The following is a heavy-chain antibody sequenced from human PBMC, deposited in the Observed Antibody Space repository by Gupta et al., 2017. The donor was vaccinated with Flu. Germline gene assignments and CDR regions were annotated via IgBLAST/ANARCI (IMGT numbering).Heavy chain of an antibody. V-gene: IGHV3-33*01. Sequence: QMQLVESGGGVVQPGRSLRLSCAASGFTFSGYGMHWVRQAPGKGLEWVADIWYDGSNKYYADSVRDRFTISRDNSKSTLFLQMNSLRAEDTAVYYCARDILPVGVTRDWYFDLWGRGTLVTVSS. CDR3: ARDILPVGVTRDWYFDL. CDR2: IWYDGSNK. CDR1: GFTFSGYG. J-gene: IGHJ2*01. D-gene: IGHD1-26*01.